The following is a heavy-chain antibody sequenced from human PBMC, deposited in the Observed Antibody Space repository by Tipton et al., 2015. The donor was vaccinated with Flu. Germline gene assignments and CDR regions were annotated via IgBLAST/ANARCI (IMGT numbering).Heavy chain of an antibody. CDR2: FYTTGST. V-gene: IGHV4-61*02. D-gene: IGHD3-16*01. CDR1: GGSVSSGRYY. J-gene: IGHJ4*02. Sequence: LRLSCTVSGGSVSSGRYYWSWIRQPAGRGLEWIGRFYTTGSTNYNPSLERRVTISVDPSKNQFSLSLSSVTAADTAVYYCAREFLFFGELSTAYYFDSWGQGTLVSVSS. CDR3: AREFLFFGELSTAYYFDS.